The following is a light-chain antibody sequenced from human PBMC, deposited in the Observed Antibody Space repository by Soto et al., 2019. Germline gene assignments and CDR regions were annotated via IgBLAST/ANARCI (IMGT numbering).Light chain of an antibody. CDR3: GTWDDSLSAGV. Sequence: QSVLTQPPSVSAAPGQTVTISCSGSRSNIGNNYVSWYQHLPGTAPRLLIYDTDMRPSGIPDRFSGSKSGTSATLGITGLQTGDEAFYYCGTWDDSLSAGVFGGGTQLTVL. CDR2: DTD. V-gene: IGLV1-51*01. J-gene: IGLJ3*02. CDR1: RSNIGNNY.